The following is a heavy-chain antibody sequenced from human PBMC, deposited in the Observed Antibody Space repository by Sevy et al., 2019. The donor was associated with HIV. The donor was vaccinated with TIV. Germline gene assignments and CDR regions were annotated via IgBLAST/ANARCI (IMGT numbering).Heavy chain of an antibody. J-gene: IGHJ4*02. CDR2: IYYSGST. CDR3: ARDEAGYDSSGYQGI. D-gene: IGHD3-22*01. V-gene: IGHV4-30-4*01. CDR1: GGSISSGDYY. Sequence: SETLSLTCTVSGGSISSGDYYWSWIRQPPGKGLEWIGYIYYSGSTYYNPSLKSRVTISVDTSKNQFSLKLSSVTAADTAVYYCARDEAGYDSSGYQGIWGQGTLATVSS.